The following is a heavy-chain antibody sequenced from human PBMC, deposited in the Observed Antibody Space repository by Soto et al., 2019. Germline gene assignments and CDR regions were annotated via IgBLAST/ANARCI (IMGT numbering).Heavy chain of an antibody. J-gene: IGHJ4*02. CDR2: IYHSGST. CDR1: GYFISSGSY. Sequence: SETLSLTCAVSGYFISSGSYWGWIRQPPGKGLEWIGSIYHSGSTYYNASLKSRVTISVDTSKNQFSLKLNSVTATDTAIYYCARELDRYFDYWGQGTLVTVSS. CDR3: ARELDRYFDY. V-gene: IGHV4-38-2*02. D-gene: IGHD1-1*01.